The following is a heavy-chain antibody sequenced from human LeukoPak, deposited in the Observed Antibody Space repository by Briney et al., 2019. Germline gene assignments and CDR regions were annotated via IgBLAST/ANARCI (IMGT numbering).Heavy chain of an antibody. CDR2: IYTSGST. CDR1: GGSISSYY. V-gene: IGHV4-4*07. Sequence: SETLSLTCTVSGGSISSYYWSWIRQPAGKGLEWIGRIYTSGSTNYNPSLKSRVTMSVDTSKNQFSLKLSSVTAADTAVYYCARGPEGDSSGYYRAFDIWGQGTMVTVSS. D-gene: IGHD3-22*01. J-gene: IGHJ3*02. CDR3: ARGPEGDSSGYYRAFDI.